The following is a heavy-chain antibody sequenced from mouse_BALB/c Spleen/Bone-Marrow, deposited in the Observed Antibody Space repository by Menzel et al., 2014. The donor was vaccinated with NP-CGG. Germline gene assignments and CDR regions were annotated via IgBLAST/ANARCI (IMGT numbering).Heavy chain of an antibody. V-gene: IGHV5-9-3*01. Sequence: EVKVVESGGGLVKPGGSLKLSCAASGFTFSSYAMSWVRQTPEKRLEWVATISSGGSYTYYPGSVKGRFTISRDNAKNTLYLQMSSLRSEDTAMYYCARQRDGSYAMDYWGQGTSVTVSS. CDR1: GFTFSSYA. J-gene: IGHJ4*01. D-gene: IGHD2-3*01. CDR2: ISSGGSYT. CDR3: ARQRDGSYAMDY.